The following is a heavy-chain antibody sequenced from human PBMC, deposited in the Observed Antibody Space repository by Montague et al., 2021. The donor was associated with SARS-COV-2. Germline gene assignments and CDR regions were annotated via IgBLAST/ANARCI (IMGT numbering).Heavy chain of an antibody. CDR3: ARTSRGSRHFYGVDV. Sequence: SETLSLTCTVSGDSISDYYWSWIRQPPGMGPEWIGYIFRSGATNYNPPLKSRVITSLDTSKSQFSLRLSSVTAADTAIYYCARTSRGSRHFYGVDVWGQGTTVTVSS. CDR1: GDSISDYY. D-gene: IGHD5-12*01. J-gene: IGHJ6*02. V-gene: IGHV4-59*01. CDR2: IFRSGAT.